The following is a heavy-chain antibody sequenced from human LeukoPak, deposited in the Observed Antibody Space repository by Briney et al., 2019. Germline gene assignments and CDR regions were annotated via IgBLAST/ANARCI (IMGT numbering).Heavy chain of an antibody. V-gene: IGHV1-2*02. CDR2: INPNSGGT. CDR3: ARGTIFGVASCDY. CDR1: GGTFSSYA. Sequence: GASVKVSCKASGGTFSSYAISWVRQAPGQGLEWMGWINPNSGGTNYAQKFQGRVTMTRDTSISTAYMELSRLRSDDTAVYYCARGTIFGVASCDYWGQGTLVTVSS. D-gene: IGHD3-3*01. J-gene: IGHJ4*01.